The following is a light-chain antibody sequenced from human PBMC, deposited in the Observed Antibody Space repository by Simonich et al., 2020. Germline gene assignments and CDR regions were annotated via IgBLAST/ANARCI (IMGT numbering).Light chain of an antibody. CDR2: AAS. CDR1: QGISNS. V-gene: IGKV1-NL1*01. CDR3: QQYYSTPIT. Sequence: DIQMTQSPSSLSASVGDRVTITCLASQGISNSLAWYQQKPGKAPTLLLYAASRLESGVPSRFSGSGSGTDYTLTISSLQPEDFATYYCQQYYSTPITFGQGTRLEIK. J-gene: IGKJ5*01.